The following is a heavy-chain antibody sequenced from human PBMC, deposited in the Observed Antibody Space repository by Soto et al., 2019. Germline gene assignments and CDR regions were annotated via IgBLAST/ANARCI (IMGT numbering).Heavy chain of an antibody. Sequence: SETLSLTCAVYGGSFSGYYWSWIRQPPGKGLEWIGEINHSGSTNYNPSLKSRVTISVDTSKNQFSLKLSSVTAADTAVYYCARGNIHYDILTGPPGGPYYMDVWGKGTTVTVSS. D-gene: IGHD3-9*01. CDR2: INHSGST. J-gene: IGHJ6*03. V-gene: IGHV4-34*01. CDR1: GGSFSGYY. CDR3: ARGNIHYDILTGPPGGPYYMDV.